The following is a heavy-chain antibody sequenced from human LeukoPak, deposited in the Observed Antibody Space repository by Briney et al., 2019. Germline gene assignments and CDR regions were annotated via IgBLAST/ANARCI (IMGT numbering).Heavy chain of an antibody. CDR1: GYSISSGYF. J-gene: IGHJ6*03. Sequence: SETLSLTCIVSGYSISSGYFWGWIRQPPGKGLEWIGRIYHSGSTYYYPSLKSRVTISVDTSKNQFSLKLSSVTAADTAVYYCARLRRDSSGYPLYYYYYYMDVWGKGTTVTVSS. D-gene: IGHD3-22*01. V-gene: IGHV4-38-2*02. CDR2: IYHSGST. CDR3: ARLRRDSSGYPLYYYYYYMDV.